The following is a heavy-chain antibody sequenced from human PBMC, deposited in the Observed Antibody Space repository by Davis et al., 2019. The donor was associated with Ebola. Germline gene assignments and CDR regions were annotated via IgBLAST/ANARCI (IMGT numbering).Heavy chain of an antibody. Sequence: GESLKISCAASGFTFSSYGMHWVRQAPGKGLEWVAVISYDGSNKYYADSVKGRFTISRDNSKNTLYLQMNSLRAEDTAVYYCAKDFFGWAVAGTYGVDYWGQGTPVTVSS. CDR1: GFTFSSYG. CDR3: AKDFFGWAVAGTYGVDY. J-gene: IGHJ4*02. CDR2: ISYDGSNK. D-gene: IGHD6-19*01. V-gene: IGHV3-30*18.